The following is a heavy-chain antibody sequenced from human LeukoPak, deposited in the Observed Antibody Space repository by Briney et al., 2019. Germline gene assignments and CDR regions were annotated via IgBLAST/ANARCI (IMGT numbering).Heavy chain of an antibody. J-gene: IGHJ6*03. CDR1: GGSFSSYY. CDR3: ASSSTRHYYYYYMDV. CDR2: IYYSGST. Sequence: PSETLSLTCAVYGGSFSSYYWSWIRQPPGKGLEWIGYIYYSGSTNYNPSLKSRVTISVDTSKNQFSLKLSSVTAADTAVYYCASSSTRHYYYYYMDVWGKGTTVTVSS. V-gene: IGHV4-59*01. D-gene: IGHD2-2*01.